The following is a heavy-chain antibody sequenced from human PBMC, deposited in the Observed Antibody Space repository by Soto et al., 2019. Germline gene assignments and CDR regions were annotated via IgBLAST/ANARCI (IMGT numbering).Heavy chain of an antibody. CDR3: VKERHSSSWYNFDY. D-gene: IGHD6-13*01. CDR1: GFTFSSYA. J-gene: IGHJ4*02. CDR2: ISGSGGTT. V-gene: IGHV3-23*01. Sequence: GGSLRLSCAASGFTFSSYAMNWVRQAPGKGLEWVSGISGSGGTTYYADSVKGRFTVSRDNSRNTVYLQVSSLRPEDTAIYFCVKERHSSSWYNFDYWGEGTLVTVSS.